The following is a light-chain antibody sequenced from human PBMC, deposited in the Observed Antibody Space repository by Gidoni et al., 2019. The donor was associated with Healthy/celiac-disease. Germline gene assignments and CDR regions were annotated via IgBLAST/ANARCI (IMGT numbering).Light chain of an antibody. CDR3: CSYAGSSTFL. V-gene: IGLV2-23*03. J-gene: IGLJ2*01. CDR1: SSDVGSYHL. CDR2: EGS. Sequence: QSALTQPASVSGSPGQSITISCTGTSSDVGSYHLVSWYQQHPGKAPKLMIYEGSKRPSGVSNRFSGSKSGNTASLTITGRQAEDEADYYCCSYAGSSTFLFGGGTKLTVL.